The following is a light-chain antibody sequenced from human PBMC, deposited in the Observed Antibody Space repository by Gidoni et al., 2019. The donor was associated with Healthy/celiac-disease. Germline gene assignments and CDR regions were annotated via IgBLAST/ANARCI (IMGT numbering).Light chain of an antibody. CDR2: KDS. V-gene: IGLV3-27*01. CDR3: YSAADNHRV. Sequence: YELTQPSSVSVSPGQTARITCSGDVLAKKYARWFQQKPGQAPVLVIYKDSERPAGVPERFSGSSSGTTVTLTISGAQVEDAADYYCYSAADNHRVFGGGTKLTVL. J-gene: IGLJ3*02. CDR1: VLAKKY.